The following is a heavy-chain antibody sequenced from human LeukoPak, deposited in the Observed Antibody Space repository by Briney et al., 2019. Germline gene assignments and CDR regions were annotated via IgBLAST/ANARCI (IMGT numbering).Heavy chain of an antibody. Sequence: GGSLRLSCAASGFTFSSYAMNWVRQAPGKGLEWVSYISSSSSTIYYADSVKGRFTISRDNAKNSLYLQMNSLRAEDTAVYYCARDNLPPGYSSSSLDYWGQGTLVTVSS. V-gene: IGHV3-48*01. CDR1: GFTFSSYA. CDR2: ISSSSSTI. J-gene: IGHJ4*02. D-gene: IGHD6-13*01. CDR3: ARDNLPPGYSSSSLDY.